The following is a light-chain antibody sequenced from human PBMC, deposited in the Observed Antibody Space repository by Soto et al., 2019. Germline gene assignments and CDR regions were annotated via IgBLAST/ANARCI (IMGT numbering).Light chain of an antibody. CDR2: DAS. J-gene: IGKJ4*01. CDR3: QQYGDLPLT. V-gene: IGKV1-33*01. CDR1: QDIGNY. Sequence: DLQMTQSPPSLSASVGDRVTITCQASQDIGNYLSWYQQKLGNAPKLLIYDASSLETGVPPRYSGSGSGPDFAFTITSLQPEDFATYYCQQYGDLPLTFGGGTKVEIK.